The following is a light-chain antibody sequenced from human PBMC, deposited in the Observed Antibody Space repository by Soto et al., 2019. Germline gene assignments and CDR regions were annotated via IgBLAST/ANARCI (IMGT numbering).Light chain of an antibody. CDR3: TSWTTSTTMI. J-gene: IGLJ2*01. CDR1: SSDIGAYNF. CDR2: DVN. Sequence: QSVLAQPASVSGSPGQSITISCTGTSSDIGAYNFVSWYQQHPGKAPKLMLYDVNVRSSGVSNRFSGSKSGNTASLTISGLQAEDEADYYCTSWTTSTTMIFGGGTKATVL. V-gene: IGLV2-14*03.